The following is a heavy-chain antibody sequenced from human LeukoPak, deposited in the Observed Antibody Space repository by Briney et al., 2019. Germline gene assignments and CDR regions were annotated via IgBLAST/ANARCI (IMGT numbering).Heavy chain of an antibody. CDR3: ARGPMKVVPAADYGMDV. CDR2: IKQDGSEK. Sequence: QSGGSLRLSCAASGFTFSSYWMSWVRQAPGKGLEWVANIKQDGSEKYYVDSVKGRFTISRDNAKNSLYLQMNSLRAEDTAVYYCARGPMKVVPAADYGMDVWGQGTTVTVSS. D-gene: IGHD2-2*01. J-gene: IGHJ6*02. V-gene: IGHV3-7*01. CDR1: GFTFSSYW.